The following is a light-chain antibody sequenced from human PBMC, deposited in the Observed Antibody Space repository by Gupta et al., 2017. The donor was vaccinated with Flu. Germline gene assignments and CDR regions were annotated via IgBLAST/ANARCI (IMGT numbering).Light chain of an antibody. V-gene: IGKV3-20*01. CDR2: GAS. J-gene: IGKJ4*02. CDR3: QHYCTSPRT. CDR1: QSVSSSY. Sequence: EIVLTQSPGTLSLSPGARATLSCRASQSVSSSYLAWYQQKPGQAPRLLIYGASSRATGIPDRFSGSGSGSXFTLTIXRLEPEDFAVYYCQHYCTSPRTFGXGTKVEIK.